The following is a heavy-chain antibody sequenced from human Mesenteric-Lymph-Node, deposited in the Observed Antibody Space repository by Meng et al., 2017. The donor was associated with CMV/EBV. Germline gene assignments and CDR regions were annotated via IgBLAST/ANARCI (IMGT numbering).Heavy chain of an antibody. V-gene: IGHV3-21*01. CDR1: GFTFSSYG. CDR3: ARVFSSGWTLHGMDV. Sequence: GESLKISCAASGFTFSSYGMHWVRQAPGKGLEWVSSISSSSSYIYYADSVKGRFTISRDNAKNSLYLQMNSLRAEDTAVYYCARVFSSGWTLHGMDVWGQGTTVTVSS. J-gene: IGHJ6*02. D-gene: IGHD6-19*01. CDR2: ISSSSSYI.